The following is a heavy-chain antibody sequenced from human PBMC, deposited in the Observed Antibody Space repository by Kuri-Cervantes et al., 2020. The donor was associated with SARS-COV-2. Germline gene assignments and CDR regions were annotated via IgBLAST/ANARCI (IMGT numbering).Heavy chain of an antibody. CDR3: ARVLTYYYYGMDV. D-gene: IGHD1-20*01. Sequence: GESLKISCAASGFTFSSYGMHWVRQAPGKGLEWVAVISYDGSNKYYADSVKGRFTISRDNSKNTLYLQMNSLRAEDTAVYYCARVLTYYYYGMDVWGQGTTVTVSS. CDR1: GFTFSSYG. J-gene: IGHJ6*02. V-gene: IGHV3-30*03. CDR2: ISYDGSNK.